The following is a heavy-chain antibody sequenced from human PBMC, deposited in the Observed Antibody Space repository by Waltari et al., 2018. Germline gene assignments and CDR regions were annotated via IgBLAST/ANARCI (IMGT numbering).Heavy chain of an antibody. CDR2: VAPEDGQT. J-gene: IGHJ3*02. D-gene: IGHD3-3*02. CDR3: ATALGDSISASRPFEI. CDR1: GYTLSNYY. Sequence: EVRLLQSGAEVKQPGTTLKISCRLSGYTLSNYYIHWIQQAPGKELQWMGLVAPEDGQTISAEALQGRISRTADSSTETVDMELTSLTSDASAVYYCATALGDSISASRPFEIWGQGTVITVSS. V-gene: IGHV1-69-2*01.